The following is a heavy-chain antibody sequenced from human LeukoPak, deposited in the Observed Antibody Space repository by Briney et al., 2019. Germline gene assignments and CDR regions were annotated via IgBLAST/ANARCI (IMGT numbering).Heavy chain of an antibody. J-gene: IGHJ3*02. D-gene: IGHD5-12*01. V-gene: IGHV4-59*06. CDR2: IYYSGST. CDR1: GGSISSYY. Sequence: SETLSLTCTVSGGSISSYYWSWIRQHPGKGLEWIGYIYYSGSTYYNPSLKSRVTISVDTSKNQFSLKLSSVTAADTAVYYCAITSRDGYNFNAFDIWGQGTMVTVSS. CDR3: AITSRDGYNFNAFDI.